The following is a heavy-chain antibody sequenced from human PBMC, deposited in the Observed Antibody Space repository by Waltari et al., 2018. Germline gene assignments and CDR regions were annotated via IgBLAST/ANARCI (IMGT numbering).Heavy chain of an antibody. V-gene: IGHV3-48*03. D-gene: IGHD3-16*01. CDR1: GFALSSYE. CDR2: ISAGSTNI. Sequence: VQLVESGGGVVQPGRSLSLSCAASGFALSSYEVNWVRQVPGKGLQWVSYISAGSTNIYDADSVKSRFTIFRDNARESVYLQMNSLRAEDTAVYYCARDPEGGIWGQGTMVIVSS. CDR3: ARDPEGGI. J-gene: IGHJ3*02.